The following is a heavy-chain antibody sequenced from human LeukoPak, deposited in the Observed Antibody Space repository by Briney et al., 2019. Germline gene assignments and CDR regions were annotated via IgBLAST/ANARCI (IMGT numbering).Heavy chain of an antibody. CDR2: IYPGDSDT. CDR3: SRPYYYSSGYYSGFDP. J-gene: IGHJ5*02. Sequence: PGESLKISCKGSGYRFTSYWIGWVRQMPGKGLEWMGIIYPGDSDTRYSPSFQGQVTISADKSISTAYLQWSSLKASDTAMYYCSRPYYYSSGYYSGFDPWGQRTLVTVSS. CDR1: GYRFTSYW. V-gene: IGHV5-51*01. D-gene: IGHD3-22*01.